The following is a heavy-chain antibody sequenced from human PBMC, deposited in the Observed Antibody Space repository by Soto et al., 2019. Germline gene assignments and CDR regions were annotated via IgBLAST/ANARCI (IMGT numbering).Heavy chain of an antibody. CDR3: ARGEAYGAGY. V-gene: IGHV1-18*01. CDR2: ISDYNGNT. D-gene: IGHD4-17*01. CDR1: GYTFTSYG. Sequence: QVQLVQSGAEVKKPGASVKVSCKASGYTFTSYGISWVRQAPGQGLERMGWISDYNGNTNYAQKLQGRVTMDTSTSTAYMELRSLRSDDTAVYYCARGEAYGAGYWGQGTLVTVSS. J-gene: IGHJ4*02.